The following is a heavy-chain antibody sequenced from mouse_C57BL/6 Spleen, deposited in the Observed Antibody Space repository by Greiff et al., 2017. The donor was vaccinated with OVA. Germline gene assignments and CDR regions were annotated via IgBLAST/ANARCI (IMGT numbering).Heavy chain of an antibody. Sequence: VKLVESGAELVKPGASVKISSKASGYAFSSYWMNWVKQRPGKGLEWIGQIYPGDGDTNYNGKFKGKATLTADKSSSTAYMQLSSLTSEDSAVYFCARTPYYYGSSPYAMDYWGQGTSVTVSS. CDR2: IYPGDGDT. CDR3: ARTPYYYGSSPYAMDY. D-gene: IGHD1-1*01. J-gene: IGHJ4*01. CDR1: GYAFSSYW. V-gene: IGHV1-80*01.